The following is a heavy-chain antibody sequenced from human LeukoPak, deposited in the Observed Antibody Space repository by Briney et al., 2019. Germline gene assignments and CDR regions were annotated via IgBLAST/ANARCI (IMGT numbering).Heavy chain of an antibody. CDR2: INPNDGDT. Sequence: ASVRVSCKASGYTFTDYYMHWVRQAPGQGFEWMGWINPNDGDTNYAQKFQGRVTMTRDKSISTAHVEVSRLRSDDTAVYYCARANFLYCSSSTCLFDYWGQGTLVTVSS. J-gene: IGHJ4*02. CDR3: ARANFLYCSSSTCLFDY. CDR1: GYTFTDYY. V-gene: IGHV1-2*02. D-gene: IGHD2-2*01.